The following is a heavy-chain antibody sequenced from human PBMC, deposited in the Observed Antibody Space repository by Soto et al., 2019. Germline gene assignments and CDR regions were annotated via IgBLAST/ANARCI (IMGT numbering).Heavy chain of an antibody. V-gene: IGHV3-21*01. CDR2: ISSSRSNK. Sequence: GGSLRLSCAASGFTFSSYSMNWVRQAPGKGLEWVSSISSSRSNKYYADSVKGRFTISRDNSKNTLYLQMNSLRAEDTAVYYCARDGPRNTYYDFWSGYPAAWFDPWGQGTLVTVSS. J-gene: IGHJ5*02. D-gene: IGHD3-3*01. CDR3: ARDGPRNTYYDFWSGYPAAWFDP. CDR1: GFTFSSYS.